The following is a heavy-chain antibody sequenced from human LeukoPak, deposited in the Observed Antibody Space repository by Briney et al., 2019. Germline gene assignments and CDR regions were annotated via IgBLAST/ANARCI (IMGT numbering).Heavy chain of an antibody. J-gene: IGHJ6*02. V-gene: IGHV4-34*01. D-gene: IGHD3-22*01. Sequence: SETLSLTCAVYGGSFSGYYWSWIRQPPGKGLEWIGEINHSGSTYYNPSLKSRVTISVDTSKNQFSLKLSSVTAADTAVYYCAREPYYYDSSGYYNNYYYYYGMDVWGQGTTVTVSS. CDR1: GGSFSGYY. CDR3: AREPYYYDSSGYYNNYYYYYGMDV. CDR2: INHSGST.